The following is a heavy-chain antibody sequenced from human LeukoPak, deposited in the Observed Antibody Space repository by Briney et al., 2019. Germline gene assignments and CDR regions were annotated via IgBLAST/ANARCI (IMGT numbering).Heavy chain of an antibody. V-gene: IGHV7-4-1*02. Sequence: ASVKVSCTASGYTFTSYAKNWVRQAPGQGLEWMGWINTNTGNPTYAQGFTGRFVFSLDTSVSTAYLQISSLKAEDTAVYYCAREIWFGELFGAFDIWGQGTMVTVSS. CDR2: INTNTGNP. CDR1: GYTFTSYA. D-gene: IGHD3-10*01. J-gene: IGHJ3*02. CDR3: AREIWFGELFGAFDI.